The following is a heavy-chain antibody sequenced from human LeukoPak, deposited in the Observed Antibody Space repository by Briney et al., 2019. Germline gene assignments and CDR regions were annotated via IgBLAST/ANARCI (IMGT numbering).Heavy chain of an antibody. Sequence: GASVKVSRKASGYTFTSYDINWVRQATGQGLEWMGWMNPNSGNTGYAQKFQGRVTMTRNTSISTAYMELSSLRSEDTAVYYCARSERFYDFWSGYFVGRPYGMDVWGQGTTVTVSS. CDR2: MNPNSGNT. D-gene: IGHD3-3*01. CDR1: GYTFTSYD. CDR3: ARSERFYDFWSGYFVGRPYGMDV. J-gene: IGHJ6*02. V-gene: IGHV1-8*01.